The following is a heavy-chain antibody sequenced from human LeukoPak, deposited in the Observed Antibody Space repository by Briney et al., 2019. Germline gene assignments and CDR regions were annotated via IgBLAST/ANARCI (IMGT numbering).Heavy chain of an antibody. Sequence: SETLSLTCTVSVGSLSSYYWSWVRQPPGRGLECRGYTFDSGSTNYNPSLKSRVTISVDTSKNKFSLKLSSVTAADTAVYYCACLTTADAFDIWGQGTMVTVSS. J-gene: IGHJ3*02. CDR1: VGSLSSYY. CDR3: ACLTTADAFDI. V-gene: IGHV4-59*01. CDR2: TFDSGST. D-gene: IGHD3-22*01.